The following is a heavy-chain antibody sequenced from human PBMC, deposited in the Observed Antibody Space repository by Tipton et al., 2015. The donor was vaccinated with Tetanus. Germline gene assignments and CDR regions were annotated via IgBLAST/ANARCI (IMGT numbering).Heavy chain of an antibody. CDR2: ISHDGNNK. V-gene: IGHV3-30*03. J-gene: IGHJ3*01. Sequence: SLRLSCAASGFTFSSYGMHWVRQAPGKGLEWLAYISHDGNNKFYADSVKGRFTISRDNSKNTVYLQMDSLRPEDTAVYYCARRSYCSSSRCFDAFDLWGQGTMVTVSS. CDR3: ARRSYCSSSRCFDAFDL. CDR1: GFTFSSYG. D-gene: IGHD2-2*01.